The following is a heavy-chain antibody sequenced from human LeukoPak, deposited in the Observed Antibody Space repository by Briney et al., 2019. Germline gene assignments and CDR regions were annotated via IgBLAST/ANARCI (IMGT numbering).Heavy chain of an antibody. V-gene: IGHV1-2*02. D-gene: IGHD4-11*01. Sequence: ASVKVSCKASGYTFTDYYIHWVRQAPGQGLEWLGWINPNSGGTNYAQKFQGRVTMTRDTSISTAYMELSRLRSDDTAVYYCARPPTTVTTYFDYWGQGTLVTVSS. CDR3: ARPPTTVTTYFDY. CDR1: GYTFTDYY. CDR2: INPNSGGT. J-gene: IGHJ4*02.